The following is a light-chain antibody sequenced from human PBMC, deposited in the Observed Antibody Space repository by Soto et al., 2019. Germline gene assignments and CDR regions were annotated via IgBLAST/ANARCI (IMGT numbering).Light chain of an antibody. CDR1: QGISNY. J-gene: IGKJ1*01. Sequence: DIQMTQSPSSLSASVGDRVTITCRASQGISNYLAWYQQKPGKVPKPLIYAASTLQSGVPSRFSGSGSGTYFTLTISSLQPADVATYYCQKYNSAPWAFGQGTKVEIK. V-gene: IGKV1-27*01. CDR3: QKYNSAPWA. CDR2: AAS.